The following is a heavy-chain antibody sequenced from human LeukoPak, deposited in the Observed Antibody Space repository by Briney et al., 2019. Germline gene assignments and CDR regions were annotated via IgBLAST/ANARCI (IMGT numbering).Heavy chain of an antibody. V-gene: IGHV1-2*07. J-gene: IGHJ4*02. Sequence: ASVKVSFKASGYTFTGYYIHCVRQAPGQALEWMGWINPNSGGTNYAHKFQRRVTMTKYTSISTAYMELSRLRSDDTALYYCARPRYSSSWYYFDYWGQGTLVTVSS. CDR3: ARPRYSSSWYYFDY. CDR1: GYTFTGYY. D-gene: IGHD6-13*01. CDR2: INPNSGGT.